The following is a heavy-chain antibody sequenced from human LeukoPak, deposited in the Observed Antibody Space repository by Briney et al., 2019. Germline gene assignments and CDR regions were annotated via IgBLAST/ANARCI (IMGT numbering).Heavy chain of an antibody. D-gene: IGHD3-3*01. V-gene: IGHV3-23*01. CDR2: ISGSGDSA. J-gene: IGHJ4*02. Sequence: GGSLRLSCAASGSTFNNYAMTWVRQAPGKGLEWASGISGSGDSAYFADSVKGRFTISRDNSKNTLYLQMSSLRVEDTAVYYCAKSKGGFWSGYYPDYWGQGTLVTVSS. CDR1: GSTFNNYA. CDR3: AKSKGGFWSGYYPDY.